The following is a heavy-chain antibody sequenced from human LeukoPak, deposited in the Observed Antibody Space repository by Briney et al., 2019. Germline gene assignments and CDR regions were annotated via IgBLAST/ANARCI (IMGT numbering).Heavy chain of an antibody. V-gene: IGHV4-39*01. J-gene: IGHJ4*02. CDR1: GGSISSSYH. Sequence: SETLSLTCTVSGGSISSSYHWGWLRPPPGTGLEWIGSIYYSGSTYYNPSLRSRVTISVDTSKNQFSLKLSSVTAADTAVYYCARLYSGTRPPDYWGQGTLVTVSS. CDR2: IYYSGST. D-gene: IGHD3-10*01. CDR3: ARLYSGTRPPDY.